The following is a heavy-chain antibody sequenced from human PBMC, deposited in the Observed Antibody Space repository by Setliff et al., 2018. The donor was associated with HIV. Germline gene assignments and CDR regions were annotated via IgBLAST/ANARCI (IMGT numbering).Heavy chain of an antibody. CDR1: GFTFSSYA. V-gene: IGHV3-23*01. Sequence: LRLSCAASGFTFSSYAMSWVRQAPGKGLEWVSAISGSGGSTYYADSVKGRFTIPRDNSKNTLYLQMNSLRAEDTAVYYCAGESSIAVAEYFQHWGQGTLVTVSS. D-gene: IGHD6-19*01. J-gene: IGHJ1*01. CDR3: AGESSIAVAEYFQH. CDR2: ISGSGGST.